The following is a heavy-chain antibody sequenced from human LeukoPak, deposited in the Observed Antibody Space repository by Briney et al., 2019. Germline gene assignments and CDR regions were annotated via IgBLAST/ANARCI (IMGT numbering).Heavy chain of an antibody. Sequence: KPGGSLRLSRAASGFTFSDYYMSWIRQAPGKGLEWVSYISSSSSYTNYADSVKGRFTISRDNAKNSLYLQMNSLRAEDTAVYYCAREHYGSGSYYSGYYFDYWGQGTLVTVSS. J-gene: IGHJ4*02. CDR3: AREHYGSGSYYSGYYFDY. D-gene: IGHD3-10*01. V-gene: IGHV3-11*05. CDR2: ISSSSSYT. CDR1: GFTFSDYY.